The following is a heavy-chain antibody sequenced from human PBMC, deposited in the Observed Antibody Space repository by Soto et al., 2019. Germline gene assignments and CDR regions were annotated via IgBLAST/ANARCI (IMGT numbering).Heavy chain of an antibody. CDR3: ARGRPSSYCSGGSCTTPGWFDP. Sequence: QVQLQQWGAGLLKPSETLSLTCAVYGGSFSGYYWSWIRQPPGKGLEWIGEINHSGSTNYNPSLKSRVTISVDTSKNQCSLKLSSVTAADTAVYYCARGRPSSYCSGGSCTTPGWFDPWGQGTLVTVSS. D-gene: IGHD2-15*01. J-gene: IGHJ5*02. V-gene: IGHV4-34*01. CDR1: GGSFSGYY. CDR2: INHSGST.